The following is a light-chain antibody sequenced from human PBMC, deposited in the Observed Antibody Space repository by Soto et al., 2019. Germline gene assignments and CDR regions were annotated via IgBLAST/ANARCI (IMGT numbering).Light chain of an antibody. CDR1: QSISSW. CDR2: KAS. Sequence: DIQMTQSPSTLSGSVGDRVTITCRASQSISSWLAWYQQKPGKAPNLLIYKASTLESGVPSRFSGSGSGTEFTLTISSVQPDDVATYYCQQYKSYPLTLGGGTKVDIK. J-gene: IGKJ4*01. V-gene: IGKV1-5*03. CDR3: QQYKSYPLT.